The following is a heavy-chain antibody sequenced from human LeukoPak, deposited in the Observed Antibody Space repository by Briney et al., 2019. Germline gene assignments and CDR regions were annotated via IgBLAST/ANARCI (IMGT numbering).Heavy chain of an antibody. CDR1: GFTFSSYS. Sequence: GGSLRLSCAASGFTFSSYSMNWVRQAPGKGLEWVSSISSSSSYIYYADPVKGRFTISRDNAKNSLYLQMNSLRAEDTAVYYCARDESDGYYYYMDVWGKGTTVTVSS. D-gene: IGHD2-21*01. J-gene: IGHJ6*03. CDR2: ISSSSSYI. CDR3: ARDESDGYYYYMDV. V-gene: IGHV3-21*01.